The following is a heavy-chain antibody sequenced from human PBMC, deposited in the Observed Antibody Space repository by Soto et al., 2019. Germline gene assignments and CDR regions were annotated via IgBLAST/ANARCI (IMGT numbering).Heavy chain of an antibody. D-gene: IGHD3-9*01. V-gene: IGHV1-18*01. CDR3: ARDNGRGYDILTGYQGSYYYGMDV. CDR2: ISGYNGNT. J-gene: IGHJ6*02. CDR1: GYTFTSYG. Sequence: QVQLVQSGAEVKKPGASVKVSCKASGYTFTSYGTSWVRQAPGQGLEWMGWISGYNGNTNYAQKLQGRVTMTTDTSTSTAYMGLRSLRSDDTAVYYCARDNGRGYDILTGYQGSYYYGMDVWGQGTTVTVSS.